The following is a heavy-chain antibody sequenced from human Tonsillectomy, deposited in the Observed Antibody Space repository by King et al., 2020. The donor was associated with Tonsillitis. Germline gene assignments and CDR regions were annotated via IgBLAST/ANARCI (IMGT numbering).Heavy chain of an antibody. V-gene: IGHV3-30-3*01. CDR2: ISYDGSSK. CDR3: ARDSRYYGSGSYWWFDP. CDR1: GFSFSSYA. J-gene: IGHJ5*02. Sequence: VQLVESGGGVVQTGRSLRLSCVASGFSFSSYAMHWVRQAPGKGLEWVAVISYDGSSKYYADSVKGRITISRDNSKNTLYLQINILSAEDTAVYHCARDSRYYGSGSYWWFDPWGQGTLVTVSS. D-gene: IGHD3-10*01.